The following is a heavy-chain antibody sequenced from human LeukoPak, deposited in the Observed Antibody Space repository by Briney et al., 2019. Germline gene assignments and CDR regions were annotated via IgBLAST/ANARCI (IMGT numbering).Heavy chain of an antibody. V-gene: IGHV1-18*01. J-gene: IGHJ4*02. D-gene: IGHD3-10*01. Sequence: ASVKVSCKASGYTFTSYGISWVRQAPGQGLEWMGWISAYNGNTNYAQKLQGRVTMTTDTSTSTAYMELRSLRSDDTAVYYCARDRPDITMVRGVFWFDYWSQGTLVTVSS. CDR1: GYTFTSYG. CDR3: ARDRPDITMVRGVFWFDY. CDR2: ISAYNGNT.